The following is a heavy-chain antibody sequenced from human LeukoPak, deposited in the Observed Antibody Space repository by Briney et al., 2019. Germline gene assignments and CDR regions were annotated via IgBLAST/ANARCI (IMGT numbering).Heavy chain of an antibody. CDR1: GGSISSSSYY. CDR3: AGHLGEWSQAAGSLQYFDY. J-gene: IGHJ4*02. Sequence: PSETLSLTCTVSGGSISSSSYYWGWIRQPPGKGLEWIGSIYYSGSTYYNPSLKSRVTISVDTSKNQFSLKLSSVTAADPAVYYGAGHLGEWSQAAGSLQYFDYWGQGTLVTVSS. D-gene: IGHD6-13*01. V-gene: IGHV4-39*01. CDR2: IYYSGST.